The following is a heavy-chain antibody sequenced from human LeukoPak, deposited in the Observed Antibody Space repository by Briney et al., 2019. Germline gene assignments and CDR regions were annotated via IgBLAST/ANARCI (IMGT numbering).Heavy chain of an antibody. D-gene: IGHD5-24*01. Sequence: GASVKVSCKASGYTFTGHYMHWVRQAPGQGLEWMGWINPNSGGTNYAQKFQGRVTMTRDTSISTAYMELSRLRSDDTAVYYCARGRDGYNWRYYFDYWGQGTLVTVSS. V-gene: IGHV1-2*02. CDR1: GYTFTGHY. CDR3: ARGRDGYNWRYYFDY. J-gene: IGHJ4*02. CDR2: INPNSGGT.